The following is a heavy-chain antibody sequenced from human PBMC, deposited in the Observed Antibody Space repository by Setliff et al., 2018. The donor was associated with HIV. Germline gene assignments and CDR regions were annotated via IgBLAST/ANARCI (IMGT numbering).Heavy chain of an antibody. J-gene: IGHJ6*03. V-gene: IGHV7-4-1*01. CDR2: INTNTGNP. CDR1: GYSLTSYS. Sequence: GASVMVSCKASGYSLTSYSINWVRQAPGQGVEWMGYINTNTGNPTYAQGFTGRFVLSLDTPVSTAYLQIFSLKAEDTAVYYCTRDHTPPPNYNFWSVQIDLRNIFYYMDVWGTGSPVTVSS. D-gene: IGHD3-3*01. CDR3: TRDHTPPPNYNFWSVQIDLRNIFYYMDV.